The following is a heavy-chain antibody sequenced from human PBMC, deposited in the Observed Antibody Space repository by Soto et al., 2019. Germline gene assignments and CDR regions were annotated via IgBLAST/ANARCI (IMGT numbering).Heavy chain of an antibody. CDR2: INAGNGNT. D-gene: IGHD3-22*01. V-gene: IGHV1-3*01. CDR1: GYTFTNYA. Sequence: GASVKVSCKASGYTFTNYAIHWVRQAPGESLEWMGWINAGNGNTQYSQIFQDRVTITRDTFASTVYMELSSLRSEDMAIYYCARGPPLRIVTFYYFYYMDVWGTGTTVTVSS. CDR3: ARGPPLRIVTFYYFYYMDV. J-gene: IGHJ6*03.